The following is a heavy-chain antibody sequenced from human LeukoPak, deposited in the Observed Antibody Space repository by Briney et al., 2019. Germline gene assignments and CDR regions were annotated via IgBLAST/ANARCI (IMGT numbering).Heavy chain of an antibody. V-gene: IGHV1-18*01. D-gene: IGHD3-3*01. CDR2: ISAYNGNT. CDR1: GYTFTSYG. CDR3: AREFRMYYDFWSGDYIFDN. J-gene: IGHJ4*02. Sequence: GASVKVSCKASGYTFTSYGISWVRQAPGQGLEWMGWISAYNGNTNYAQKFQGRVTMTTDTSTSTAYMELRSLRSDDTAVYYCAREFRMYYDFWSGDYIFDNWGQGTLVTVSS.